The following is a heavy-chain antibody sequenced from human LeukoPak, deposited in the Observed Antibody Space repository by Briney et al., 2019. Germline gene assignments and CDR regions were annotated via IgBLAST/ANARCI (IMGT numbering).Heavy chain of an antibody. CDR3: ARLRGTYYWYFDY. Sequence: SETLSLTCAVSGGSLISDNFYWGWIRQPPGKGLEWIGSIYYSGSTYYNPSLNSRVTISVDTSKNRFSRKLSSVTAADTAVYSCARLRGTYYWYFDYWGQGTLVTVSS. J-gene: IGHJ4*02. CDR1: GGSLISDNFY. V-gene: IGHV4-39*01. CDR2: IYYSGST. D-gene: IGHD1-26*01.